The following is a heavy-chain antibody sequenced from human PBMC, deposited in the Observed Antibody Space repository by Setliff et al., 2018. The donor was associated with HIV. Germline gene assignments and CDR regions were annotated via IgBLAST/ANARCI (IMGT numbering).Heavy chain of an antibody. D-gene: IGHD2-2*01. V-gene: IGHV4-34*01. CDR1: GGPLSGHY. CDR2: TSHSGKT. CDR3: VTSSSWSSRLNF. J-gene: IGHJ4*02. Sequence: SETLSLTCAVYGGPLSGHYWSWIRQPPGQGLEWTGETSHSGKTNYNPSLKSRVTISVDTSKNQFSLKLTSVTAADTAVYYCVTSSSWSSRLNFWGPGMLVTVSS.